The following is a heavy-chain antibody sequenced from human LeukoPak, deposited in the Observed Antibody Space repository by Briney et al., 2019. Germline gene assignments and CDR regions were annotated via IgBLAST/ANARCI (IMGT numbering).Heavy chain of an antibody. V-gene: IGHV3-30*02. Sequence: TGGSLRLSCAASGFTFSSYGMHWVRQAPGKGLEWVAFIRYDGSNKYYADSVKGRFTISKDNSKNTLYLQMNSLRPEDTAVYYCARAIAGTTEYWSQGTLVTVSS. CDR3: ARAIAGTTEY. J-gene: IGHJ4*02. CDR1: GFTFSSYG. CDR2: IRYDGSNK. D-gene: IGHD1-20*01.